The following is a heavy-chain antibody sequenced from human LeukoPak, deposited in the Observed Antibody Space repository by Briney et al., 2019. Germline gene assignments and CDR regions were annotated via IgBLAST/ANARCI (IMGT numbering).Heavy chain of an antibody. CDR3: ARLGLGGAFDI. V-gene: IGHV6-1*01. D-gene: IGHD2-15*01. CDR1: GDSFSSNSAV. J-gene: IGHJ3*02. Sequence: SQTLSLTCALSGDSFSSNSAVWNWIRQSPSRGLEWLGRTYYRSKWYNDYAVSVKSRITIKPDTSKNQFSLQLNSATPEATAVYYCARLGLGGAFDIWGQGTMVTVSS. CDR2: TYYRSKWYN.